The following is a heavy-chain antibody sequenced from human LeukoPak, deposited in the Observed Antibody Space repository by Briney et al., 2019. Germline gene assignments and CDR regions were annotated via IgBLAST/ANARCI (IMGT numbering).Heavy chain of an antibody. Sequence: GSLRLSCAASGFTFSSYAMSWVRQPPGKGLEWIGSIYSSESTYYTPSLKSRVTISVDTSKSQFSLRLSSVLAADTAVYYCVRHESGNLYSPFDYWGQGTLVTVSS. V-gene: IGHV4-39*01. J-gene: IGHJ4*02. D-gene: IGHD1-26*01. CDR1: GFTFSSYA. CDR3: VRHESGNLYSPFDY. CDR2: IYSSEST.